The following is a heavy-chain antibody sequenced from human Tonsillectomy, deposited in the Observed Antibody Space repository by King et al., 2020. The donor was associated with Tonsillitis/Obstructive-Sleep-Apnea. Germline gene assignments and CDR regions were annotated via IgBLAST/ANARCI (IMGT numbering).Heavy chain of an antibody. V-gene: IGHV3-7*04. CDR3: ARFFSGYGDSYFYYFYMDV. CDR1: GFTFSNSY. Sequence: VQLVESGGGLVQPGGSLRLSCTASGFTFSNSYMNWVRQAPGKGLEWVANIKEDGSEKYYVDSVKGRFTISRDNAKNSLYLQMNSLRAEDTAIYYCARFFSGYGDSYFYYFYMDVWGKGTTVTVSS. CDR2: IKEDGSEK. D-gene: IGHD4-17*01. J-gene: IGHJ6*03.